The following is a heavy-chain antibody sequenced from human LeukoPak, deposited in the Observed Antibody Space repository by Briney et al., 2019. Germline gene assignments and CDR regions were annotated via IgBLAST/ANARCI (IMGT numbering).Heavy chain of an antibody. Sequence: GGSLRLSCAASGFTFDDYAMHWVRQAPGKGLEWVSGISWNSGSIGYADSVKGRFAISRDNAKNSLYLQMNSLRAEDTALYYCAKDRAGTRDFDYWSQGTLVTVSS. CDR2: ISWNSGSI. CDR1: GFTFDDYA. CDR3: AKDRAGTRDFDY. D-gene: IGHD6-19*01. J-gene: IGHJ4*02. V-gene: IGHV3-9*01.